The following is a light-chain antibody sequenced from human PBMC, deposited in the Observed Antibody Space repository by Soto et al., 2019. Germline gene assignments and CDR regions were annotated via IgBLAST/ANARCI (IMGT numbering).Light chain of an antibody. CDR2: EVN. CDR3: KSYTGINNWV. V-gene: IGLV2-8*01. CDR1: SSDVGGYNY. J-gene: IGLJ3*02. Sequence: QSALTQPPSASGSPGQSVTISCTGTSSDVGGYNYVSWYQQHPGKAPKVMIYEVNKRPSGVPDRFSGSKSGNTASLTVSGLQAEHEADYFCKSYTGINNWVFGGGTKLTVL.